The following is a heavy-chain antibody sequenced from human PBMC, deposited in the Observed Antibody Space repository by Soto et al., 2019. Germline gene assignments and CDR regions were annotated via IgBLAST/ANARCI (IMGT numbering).Heavy chain of an antibody. D-gene: IGHD6-19*01. CDR3: ASNPAVAGALFDS. Sequence: NPSETLSLSCAVYRWSFSGYYWSWIRQPPGQGLEWIGEITHRGRTSYNPSLKSRVTISVDRSKNQFSLELSSVTAADTAVYYCASNPAVAGALFDSWGQGTLVTVSS. CDR1: RWSFSGYY. J-gene: IGHJ4*02. CDR2: ITHRGRT. V-gene: IGHV4-34*01.